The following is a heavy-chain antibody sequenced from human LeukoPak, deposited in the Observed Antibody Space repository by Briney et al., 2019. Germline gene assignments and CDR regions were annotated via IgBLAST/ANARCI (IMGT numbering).Heavy chain of an antibody. Sequence: GGSLRLSCAASGFIASSDFMSWVRQPPGKGLEWVSTTYTEITTYYADSVKGRFTISRDNSKNTPYLQMNSLRAEDTAVYYCARDPGADYGYYYYYGMDVWGQGTTVTVSS. CDR2: TYTEITT. V-gene: IGHV3-53*01. CDR3: ARDPGADYGYYYYYGMDV. CDR1: GFIASSDF. D-gene: IGHD4-17*01. J-gene: IGHJ6*02.